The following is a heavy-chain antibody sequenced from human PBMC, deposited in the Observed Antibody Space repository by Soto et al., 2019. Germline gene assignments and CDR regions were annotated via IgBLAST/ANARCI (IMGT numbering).Heavy chain of an antibody. D-gene: IGHD3-22*01. J-gene: IGHJ4*02. CDR1: GGTFSSYA. V-gene: IGHV1-69*12. Sequence: QVQLVQSGAEVKKPGSSVKVSCKASGGTFSSYAISWVRQAPGQGLEWMGGIIPIFGTANYAQKFQGRVTITADESTCTAYMELSSLRSEDTAVYYCARDLGYYYDSSGSLTRGYWGQGTLVTVSS. CDR3: ARDLGYYYDSSGSLTRGY. CDR2: IIPIFGTA.